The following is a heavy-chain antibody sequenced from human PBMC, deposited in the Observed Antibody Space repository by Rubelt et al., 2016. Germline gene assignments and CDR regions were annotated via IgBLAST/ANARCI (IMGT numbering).Heavy chain of an antibody. D-gene: IGHD2-2*02. J-gene: IGHJ4*02. Sequence: EVQLLESGGDLVQPGGSLRLSCVASRFTFSTYAMSWVRQAPGKGLEWVSSISDTGRNTYVADSVKGRFTISRDNSKNTLYLQMNSLRAEDTALYYCAKHMGHCASTSCYTYDYWGQGTLVTVSS. V-gene: IGHV3-23*01. CDR1: RFTFSTYA. CDR2: ISDTGRNT. CDR3: AKHMGHCASTSCYTYDY.